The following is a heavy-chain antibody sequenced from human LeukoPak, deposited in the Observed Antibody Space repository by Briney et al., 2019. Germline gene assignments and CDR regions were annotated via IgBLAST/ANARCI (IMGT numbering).Heavy chain of an antibody. CDR2: IYYSGRT. CDR1: GASISSSSYY. Sequence: SETLSLTCTVSGASISSSSYYWGWIRQPPGKGLEWIGNIYYSGRTYYNPSLKSRVTISVDTSKNQFSLNLSSVTAADTAVYYCARHFSPPGALYFYFDLWGRGTLVTVSS. J-gene: IGHJ2*01. D-gene: IGHD7-27*01. V-gene: IGHV4-39*01. CDR3: ARHFSPPGALYFYFDL.